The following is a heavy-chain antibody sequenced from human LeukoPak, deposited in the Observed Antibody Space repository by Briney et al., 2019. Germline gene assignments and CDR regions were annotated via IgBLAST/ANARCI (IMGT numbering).Heavy chain of an antibody. J-gene: IGHJ4*02. Sequence: PGGSLRLSCAASGFTFISYAIHWVRQAPGKGLEWVAVISFHGTDTFYADSVKGRFTISRDNSKNTLYLQMNSLRAEDTAVYYCAKHHSGYDAPCYWGQGTLVTVSS. V-gene: IGHV3-30*04. CDR2: ISFHGTDT. CDR3: AKHHSGYDAPCY. D-gene: IGHD5-12*01. CDR1: GFTFISYA.